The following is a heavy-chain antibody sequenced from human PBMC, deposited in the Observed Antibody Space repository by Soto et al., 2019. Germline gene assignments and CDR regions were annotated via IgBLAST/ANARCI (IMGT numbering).Heavy chain of an antibody. CDR2: IYWDDDE. CDR3: AHRPRGFSYYFDY. V-gene: IGHV2-5*02. J-gene: IGHJ4*02. CDR1: GFSLTTRGVG. Sequence: QITLKESGPTLVKPTQTLTLTCTFSGFSLTTRGVGVGWIRQPPGKALEWLALIYWDDDEGYSPFLKSRLTITKATSKNQVVLTRTNMDPVDTATYYCAHRPRGFSYYFDYWGQGTLVTVSS. D-gene: IGHD3-10*01.